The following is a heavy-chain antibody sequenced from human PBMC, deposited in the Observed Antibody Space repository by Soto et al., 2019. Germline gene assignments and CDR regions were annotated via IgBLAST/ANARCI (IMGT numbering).Heavy chain of an antibody. V-gene: IGHV1-46*01. CDR1: GYTFTSYY. D-gene: IGHD4-17*01. Sequence: GASVKVSCKASGYTFTSYYMHWVRQAPGQGLEWMGIINPSGGSTSYAQKFQGRVTMTRDTSTSTVYMELSSLRSEDTAVYYCATSSNYGDYFYYGMDVWGQGTTVPVSS. J-gene: IGHJ6*01. CDR2: INPSGGST. CDR3: ATSSNYGDYFYYGMDV.